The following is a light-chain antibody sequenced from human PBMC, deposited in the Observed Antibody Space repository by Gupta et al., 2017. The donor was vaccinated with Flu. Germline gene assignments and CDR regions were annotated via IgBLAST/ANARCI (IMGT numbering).Light chain of an antibody. J-gene: IGKJ1*01. CDR1: QSLLYSDGKTY. CDR3: MQTIPLPWT. Sequence: MSCKSSQSLLYSDGKTYLYWYVPRPGQPPQPLIYEVSNRFSGVSDRFSGSGSVTDFTLKISRVEADHVGIYYCMQTIPLPWTFVRGPTVEIK. V-gene: IGKV2D-29*01. CDR2: EVS.